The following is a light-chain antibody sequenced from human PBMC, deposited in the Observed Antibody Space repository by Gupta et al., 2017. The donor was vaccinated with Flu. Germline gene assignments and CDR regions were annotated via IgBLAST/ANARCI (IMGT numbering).Light chain of an antibody. CDR2: DAS. Sequence: DIQMTQSPSSLSASVGDRVTITCQASQDISNYLNWYQQKPGKAPKLLIYDASNLETGVPSRFSGSGSGTDFTFTISSLQPEDFATYYCQQDNNHPFTFGPGTKVEIK. CDR3: QQDNNHPFT. CDR1: QDISNY. V-gene: IGKV1-33*01. J-gene: IGKJ3*01.